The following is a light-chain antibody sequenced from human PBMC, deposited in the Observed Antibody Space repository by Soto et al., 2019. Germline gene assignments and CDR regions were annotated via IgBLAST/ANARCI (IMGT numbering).Light chain of an antibody. J-gene: IGLJ1*01. CDR1: SSDVGGCNF. V-gene: IGLV2-14*03. CDR3: VSYTSTSTYV. CDR2: DVA. Sequence: QSVLTQPASVSDSPGQSMTISCTGTSSDVGGCNFVSWYQQHPGKPPKLIIYDVANRPSGVSNRFSGSKSGSTASLIISTLQTEDEADYYCVSYTSTSTYVFGTGTKVTVL.